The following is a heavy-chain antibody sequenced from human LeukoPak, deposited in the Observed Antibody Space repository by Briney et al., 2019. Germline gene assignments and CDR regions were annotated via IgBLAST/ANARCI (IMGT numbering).Heavy chain of an antibody. CDR2: ISAYNGDT. CDR1: GYTFTSYG. Sequence: ASVKVSCKASGYTFTSYGISWVRQAPGQGLEWMEWISAYNGDTNYAQKLQGRVTMTTDTSTSAAYIELRSLRSDDTAVYYCARVGYYDSSGSFDYWGQGTLVTVSS. CDR3: ARVGYYDSSGSFDY. D-gene: IGHD3-22*01. V-gene: IGHV1-18*01. J-gene: IGHJ4*02.